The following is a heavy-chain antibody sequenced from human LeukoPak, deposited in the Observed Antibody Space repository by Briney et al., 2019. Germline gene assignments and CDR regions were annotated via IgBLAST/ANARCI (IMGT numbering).Heavy chain of an antibody. CDR1: GYSITSGYY. Sequence: SETLSLTCIVSGYSITSGYYWGWIRQPPGKGLGWIGSIYHSGDTYYNPSLKSRVTISVDTSKNQFSLKLDSVTAADTAVYYCAKGTSSGWYYFDYWGQGTLVTVSS. D-gene: IGHD6-19*01. J-gene: IGHJ4*02. CDR2: IYHSGDT. V-gene: IGHV4-38-2*02. CDR3: AKGTSSGWYYFDY.